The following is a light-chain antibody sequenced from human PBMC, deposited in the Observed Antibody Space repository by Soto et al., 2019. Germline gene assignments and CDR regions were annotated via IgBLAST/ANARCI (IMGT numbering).Light chain of an antibody. CDR1: QSVSSGY. CDR3: QQDGSSPWT. V-gene: IGKV3-20*01. J-gene: IGKJ1*01. Sequence: EIVLTQSPGTLSLSPGERATLSCRASQSVSSGYLAWYQQKPGQAPRLLIYGASSRATGIPDRFSGSGSGTDFTLTISRLEPEDFAVYYCQQDGSSPWTF. CDR2: GAS.